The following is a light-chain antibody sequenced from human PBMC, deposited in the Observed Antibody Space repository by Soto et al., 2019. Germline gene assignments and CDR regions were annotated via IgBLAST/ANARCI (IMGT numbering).Light chain of an antibody. CDR1: SSNIGGNT. CDR2: TNN. Sequence: QLVLTQPPSASGAPGQRVTISCSGSSSNIGGNTVNWYQQLPGTAPKLLIHTNNERPSWVPDRFSGSKSGTSASLAITGLQSEDEADYYCSAWDDSLNGHVVFGGGTNLTVL. CDR3: SAWDDSLNGHVV. J-gene: IGLJ2*01. V-gene: IGLV1-44*01.